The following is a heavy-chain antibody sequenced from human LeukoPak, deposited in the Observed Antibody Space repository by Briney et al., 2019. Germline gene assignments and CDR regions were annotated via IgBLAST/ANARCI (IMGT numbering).Heavy chain of an antibody. Sequence: SETLSLTCTVSGGSISSYYWSWIRQPPGKGLEWIGSIYSSGSTYYNSSLKSRVTISIDTSKNQVSLKMSSVTAADTAVYYCAKSGGYGLIDYWGQGTLVTVSS. D-gene: IGHD6-25*01. J-gene: IGHJ4*01. CDR1: GGSISSYY. CDR2: IYSSGST. V-gene: IGHV4-59*05. CDR3: AKSGGYGLIDY.